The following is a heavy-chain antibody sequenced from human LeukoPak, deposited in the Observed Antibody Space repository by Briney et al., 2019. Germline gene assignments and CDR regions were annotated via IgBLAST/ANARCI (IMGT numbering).Heavy chain of an antibody. D-gene: IGHD3-16*01. CDR2: ISYDGNKK. CDR3: AREGASFGGIDY. J-gene: IGHJ4*02. V-gene: IGHV3-30-3*01. CDR1: GFIFTNYA. Sequence: GGSLRLSCAASGFIFTNYAMHWVRQAPGKGLEWVAIISYDGNKKYHADSVKGRFSISRDNSRNTLNLQMNSLRPNDTGVYWCAREGASFGGIDYWGQGTLVIVSS.